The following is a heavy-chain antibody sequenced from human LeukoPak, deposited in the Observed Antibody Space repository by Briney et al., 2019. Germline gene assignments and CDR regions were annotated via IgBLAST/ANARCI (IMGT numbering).Heavy chain of an antibody. CDR3: ARDAVLRYFDWQPHYFDY. D-gene: IGHD3-9*01. J-gene: IGHJ4*02. Sequence: SETLSLTCTVSGGSISSGSYYWSWIRQPAGKGLEWIGRIYTSGSTNYNPSLKSRVTISYTSKNQFSLKLSPVTAADTAVYYCARDAVLRYFDWQPHYFDYWGQGTLVTVSS. V-gene: IGHV4-61*02. CDR2: IYTSGST. CDR1: GGSISSGSYY.